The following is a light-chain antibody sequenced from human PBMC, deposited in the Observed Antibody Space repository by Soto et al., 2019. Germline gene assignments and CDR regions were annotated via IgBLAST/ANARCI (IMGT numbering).Light chain of an antibody. Sequence: QSVLTQPASVSGSPGQSITISCTGTSSDVGGYNYVSWYQHHPGKAPKLMIYDVNNRPSGVSDRFSGSKSGNTASLAISGLQAEDEADYDCCSYTTSNTRQLVFGTGTKVTVL. V-gene: IGLV2-14*03. CDR3: CSYTTSNTRQLV. CDR2: DVN. J-gene: IGLJ1*01. CDR1: SSDVGGYNY.